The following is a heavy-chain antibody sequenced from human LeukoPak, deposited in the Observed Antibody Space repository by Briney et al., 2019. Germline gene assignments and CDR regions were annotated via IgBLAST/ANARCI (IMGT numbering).Heavy chain of an antibody. CDR3: AREVGRRGGGGCDY. V-gene: IGHV1-24*01. CDR1: GYALTELS. D-gene: IGHD2-15*01. CDR2: FDPEDGET. Sequence: GASVKVSCKVSGYALTELSMHWVRQAPGKGLEWMGGFDPEDGETIYAQKFQGRVTMTEDTSTDTAYMELRSLRSDDTAVYYCAREVGRRGGGGCDYWGQGTLVTVSS. J-gene: IGHJ4*02.